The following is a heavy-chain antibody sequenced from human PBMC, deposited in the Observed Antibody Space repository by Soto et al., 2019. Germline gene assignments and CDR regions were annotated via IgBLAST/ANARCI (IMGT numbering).Heavy chain of an antibody. CDR1: GFTFSSYA. CDR3: AKVGSGSYSAHS. D-gene: IGHD3-10*01. CDR2: ISFSGVNR. V-gene: IGHV3-23*01. Sequence: EVQLLESGGGLVQPGGSLRLSCAASGFTFSSYAMNWVRQAPGKGLEWVSTISFSGVNRHYADSVKGRFTISRDNSKNTLYLQMNSLRAEDTAIYYCAKVGSGSYSAHSWCQGTLVTVSS. J-gene: IGHJ4*02.